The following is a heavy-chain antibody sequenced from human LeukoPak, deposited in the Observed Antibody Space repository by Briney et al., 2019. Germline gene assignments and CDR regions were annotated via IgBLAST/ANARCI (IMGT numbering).Heavy chain of an antibody. D-gene: IGHD1-1*01. CDR3: ARFGTRDNCCHPGIDT. CDR1: GYSLSSGFY. J-gene: IGHJ5*02. V-gene: IGHV4-38-2*02. Sequence: PSETLSLTCTVYGYSLSSGFYWGWIRQPPGKGLEWVATMFHSGDTYYNPSLVRRVTVSMDTSKNQLSLRLNSVTAADTALYYCARFGTRDNCCHPGIDTWGQGAPVTVSS. CDR2: MFHSGDT.